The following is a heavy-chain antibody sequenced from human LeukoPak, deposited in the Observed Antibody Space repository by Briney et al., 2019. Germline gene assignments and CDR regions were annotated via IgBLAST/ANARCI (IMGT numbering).Heavy chain of an antibody. CDR3: ARDLYSSGIRYYFDY. D-gene: IGHD6-19*01. CDR1: GYTFIAYY. CDR2: INPNSGGT. J-gene: IGHJ4*02. Sequence: ASVTVSFKASGYTFIAYYMHWVRQAPGQGLEWMGWINPNSGGTNYAQKFQGRVTMTRDTSISTAYMELSGLRSDDTAVYYCARDLYSSGIRYYFDYWGQGTLVTVSS. V-gene: IGHV1-2*02.